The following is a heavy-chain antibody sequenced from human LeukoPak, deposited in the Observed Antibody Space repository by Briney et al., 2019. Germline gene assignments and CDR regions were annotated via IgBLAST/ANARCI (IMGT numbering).Heavy chain of an antibody. Sequence: ASVKVSCKASGYTFTSYGISWVRQAPGQGLEWMGWINPNSGGTNYAQKFQGRVTMTRDTSISTAYMELSRLRSDDTAVYYCARRYYDSSGSQIDAFDIWGQGTMVTVSS. J-gene: IGHJ3*02. D-gene: IGHD3-22*01. CDR2: INPNSGGT. V-gene: IGHV1-2*02. CDR1: GYTFTSYG. CDR3: ARRYYDSSGSQIDAFDI.